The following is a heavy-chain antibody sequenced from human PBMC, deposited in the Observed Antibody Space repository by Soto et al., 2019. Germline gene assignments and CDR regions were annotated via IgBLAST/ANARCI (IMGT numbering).Heavy chain of an antibody. Sequence: VQLVESGGGVVPPGRSLRLSCAASGLTFSTYALHWVRQPPGKGLERVALISYDGSNKYYADSVKGRFTIARDNSKNTLYLQMNSLRAEETAVYYCARDTTVTYYLDSWGQGTLVTISS. D-gene: IGHD4-4*01. CDR1: GLTFSTYA. J-gene: IGHJ4*02. V-gene: IGHV3-30-3*01. CDR3: ARDTTVTYYLDS. CDR2: ISYDGSNK.